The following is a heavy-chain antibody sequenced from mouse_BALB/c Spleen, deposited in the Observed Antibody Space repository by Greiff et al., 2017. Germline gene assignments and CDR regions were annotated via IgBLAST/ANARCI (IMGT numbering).Heavy chain of an antibody. V-gene: IGHV5-6*01. Sequence: EVHLVESGGDLVKPGGSLKLSCAASGFTFSSYGMSWVRQTPDKRLEWVATISSGGSYTYYPDSVKGRFTISRDNAKNTLYLQMSSLKSEDTAMYYWARPPMITGAMDCWGQGTSVTVSS. D-gene: IGHD2-4*01. CDR2: ISSGGSYT. CDR1: GFTFSSYG. CDR3: ARPPMITGAMDC. J-gene: IGHJ4*01.